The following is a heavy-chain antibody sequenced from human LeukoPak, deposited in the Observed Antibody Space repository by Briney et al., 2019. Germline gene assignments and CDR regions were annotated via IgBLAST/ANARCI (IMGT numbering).Heavy chain of an antibody. J-gene: IGHJ1*01. V-gene: IGHV4-31*03. CDR1: GGSISSGGYY. D-gene: IGHD6-13*01. CDR3: ARRSSIAAAFEYFQH. CDR2: IYYSGST. Sequence: PSETLSLTCTVSGGSISSGGYYWNWIRQHPGKGLEWIGYIYYSGSTYYNPSLKSRVTMSVDTSKNQFSLKLSSVTAADTAVYYCARRSSIAAAFEYFQHWGQGTLVTVSS.